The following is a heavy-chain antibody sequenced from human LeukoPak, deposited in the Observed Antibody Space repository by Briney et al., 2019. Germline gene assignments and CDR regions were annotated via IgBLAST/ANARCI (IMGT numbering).Heavy chain of an antibody. CDR2: IYYSGST. J-gene: IGHJ4*02. V-gene: IGHV4-61*08. Sequence: PSETLSLTCTVSGASVSSGGYSWSWIRQPPGKGLEWTGYIYYSGSTNYNPSLKSRVTISVDTSKNQFSLKVNSVTAADTAIYYCARRGGSGRSFDYWGQGTLVTVSS. CDR3: ARRGGSGRSFDY. CDR1: GASVSSGGYS. D-gene: IGHD3-10*01.